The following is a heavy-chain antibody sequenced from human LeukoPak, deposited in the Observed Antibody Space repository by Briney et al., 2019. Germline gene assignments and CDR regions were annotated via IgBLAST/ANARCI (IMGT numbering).Heavy chain of an antibody. CDR3: ATKQWLAPPPDS. CDR2: INTDGTVT. CDR1: GFTFSKYW. J-gene: IGHJ4*02. V-gene: IGHV3-74*01. D-gene: IGHD6-19*01. Sequence: GGSLRLSCAASGFTFSKYWMLWVSQAPGKGLESVSRINTDGTVTTYADSVEGRFTVSRDNADNTMFLQMNSVRDEDTAVYYCATKQWLAPPPDSWGQGTPVTVSS.